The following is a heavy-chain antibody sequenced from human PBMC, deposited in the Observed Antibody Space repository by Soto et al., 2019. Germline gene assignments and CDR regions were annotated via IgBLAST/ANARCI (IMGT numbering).Heavy chain of an antibody. CDR1: GGSFSGYY. V-gene: IGHV4-34*01. J-gene: IGHJ4*02. D-gene: IGHD2-15*01. CDR2: INHSGST. CDR3: ASLHCSGGSCYSHSGYDFLGPFVDY. Sequence: SETLSLTCAVYGGSFSGYYLSWIRQPPGKGLEWIGEINHSGSTNYNPSLKSRVTISVDTSKNQFSLKLSSVTAADTAVYYCASLHCSGGSCYSHSGYDFLGPFVDYWGQGTLVTVSS.